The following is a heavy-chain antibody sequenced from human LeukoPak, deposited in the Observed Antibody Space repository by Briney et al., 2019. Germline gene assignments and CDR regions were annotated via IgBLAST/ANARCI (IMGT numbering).Heavy chain of an antibody. V-gene: IGHV3-21*01. Sequence: GGSLRLSCAASGFTFSSYSMNWVRQAPGKGLEWVSSISSSSSYIYYADSVKGRFTISRDNAKNSLYLQMNSLRAEDTAVYYCVREGYYYGSGSYYFDYWGQGTLVTVSS. J-gene: IGHJ4*02. CDR1: GFTFSSYS. CDR3: VREGYYYGSGSYYFDY. CDR2: ISSSSSYI. D-gene: IGHD3-10*01.